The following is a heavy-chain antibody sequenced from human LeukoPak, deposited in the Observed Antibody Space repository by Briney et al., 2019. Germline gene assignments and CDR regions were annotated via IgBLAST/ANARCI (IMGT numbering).Heavy chain of an antibody. CDR2: VDQDGSEK. CDR1: GFIFNSYW. J-gene: IGHJ4*02. CDR3: AKDLSWGLDY. Sequence: GGSLRLSCAASGFIFNSYWMNWLRQAPGKGLEWVANVDQDGSEKYYVGSVKGRFTISRDNAKNSLYLQMNSLRVEDTAVYYCAKDLSWGLDYWGQGALVTVSS. V-gene: IGHV3-7*03. D-gene: IGHD3-16*01.